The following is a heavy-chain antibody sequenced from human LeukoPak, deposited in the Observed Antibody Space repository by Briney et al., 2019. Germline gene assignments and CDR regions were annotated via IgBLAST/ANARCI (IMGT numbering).Heavy chain of an antibody. CDR1: GFTFSSYS. Sequence: GGSLRLSCAASGFTFSSYSMNWVRQAPGKGLEWVSSISSSSSYIYYADSVKGRFTISRDNAKNSLYLQMNSLRAEDTAVYYCARSGTTVRGVIDYWGQGTLVTVSS. CDR2: ISSSSSYI. CDR3: ARSGTTVRGVIDY. V-gene: IGHV3-21*01. D-gene: IGHD3-10*01. J-gene: IGHJ4*02.